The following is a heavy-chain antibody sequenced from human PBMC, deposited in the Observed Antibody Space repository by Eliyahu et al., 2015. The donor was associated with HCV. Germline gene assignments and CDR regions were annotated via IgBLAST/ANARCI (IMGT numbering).Heavy chain of an antibody. CDR3: AKALLKYSSSYFSIALDM. CDR1: GFTFSSYG. J-gene: IGHJ3*02. Sequence: QVQLVESGGGVVQPGRSLRLSCAASGFTFSSYGMHWVRQPPGKGLXWVAVISYDGSKTDYADSVKGRFTISRDNSKNTLYLQMNSLRAEDTAVYYCAKALLKYSSSYFSIALDMWGQGTMVTVSS. V-gene: IGHV3-30*18. D-gene: IGHD6-6*01. CDR2: ISYDGSKT.